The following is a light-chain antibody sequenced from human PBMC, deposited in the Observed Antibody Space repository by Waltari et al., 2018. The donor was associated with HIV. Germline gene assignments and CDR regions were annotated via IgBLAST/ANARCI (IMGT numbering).Light chain of an antibody. V-gene: IGLV1-44*01. J-gene: IGLJ2*01. CDR1: SSNIGSNF. CDR2: SNN. CDR3: AVWDDSLNGPV. Sequence: QSVLTQPPSASGTPGQRVTISCSGGSSNIGSNFVNWYQQVPGTAPKLLIYSNNQRPSGVPDRLSGSKSGTSASLDISGLQSDDEAHYYCAVWDDSLNGPVFGGGTKLTVL.